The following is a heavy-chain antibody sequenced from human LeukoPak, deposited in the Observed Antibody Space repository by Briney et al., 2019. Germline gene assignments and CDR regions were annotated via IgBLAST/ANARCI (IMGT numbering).Heavy chain of an antibody. CDR2: ISGNGVGT. CDR1: GFTFSSYA. D-gene: IGHD1-26*01. Sequence: PGGSLRLSCAASGFTFSSYAMSWVRQAPGKGLEWVSAISGNGVGTYYADSVKGRFTISRDNSKNTVYLQMNSLRAEDTAVYYCAKVGGSYYAAFDIWGQGTMVTVSS. V-gene: IGHV3-23*01. CDR3: AKVGGSYYAAFDI. J-gene: IGHJ3*02.